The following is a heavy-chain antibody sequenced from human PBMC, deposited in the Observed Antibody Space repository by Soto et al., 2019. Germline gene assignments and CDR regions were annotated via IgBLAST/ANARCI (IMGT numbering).Heavy chain of an antibody. CDR1: GFNFSSYA. CDR2: ISGSGGST. CDR3: AVAGSGPFYRAY. Sequence: GGSLRLSCAASGFNFSSYAMSWVRQAPGKGLEWVSAISGSGGSTYYADSVKGRFTISRDNSKNTLYLQMNSLRAEDTAVYYCAVAGSGPFYRAYWGQGTLVTVSS. J-gene: IGHJ4*02. D-gene: IGHD6-19*01. V-gene: IGHV3-23*01.